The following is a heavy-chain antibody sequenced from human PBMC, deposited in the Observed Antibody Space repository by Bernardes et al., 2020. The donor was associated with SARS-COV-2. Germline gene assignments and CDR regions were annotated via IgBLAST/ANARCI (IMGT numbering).Heavy chain of an antibody. CDR1: GYTFTGYY. J-gene: IGHJ6*02. V-gene: IGHV1-2*04. CDR2: INPNSGGT. Sequence: ASVKVSCKASGYTFTGYYMHWVRQAPGQGLEWMGWINPNSGGTNYAQKFQGWVTMTRDTSISTAYMELSRLRSDDTAVYYCARDKAVAGPDLGMDVWGQGTTVTVSS. D-gene: IGHD6-19*01. CDR3: ARDKAVAGPDLGMDV.